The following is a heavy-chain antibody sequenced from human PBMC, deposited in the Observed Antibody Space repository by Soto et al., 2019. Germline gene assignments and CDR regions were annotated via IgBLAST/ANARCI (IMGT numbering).Heavy chain of an antibody. V-gene: IGHV3-23*01. CDR3: AKDRVPLPRAGPLDY. D-gene: IGHD2-15*01. CDR2: ISGSGSTI. J-gene: IGHJ4*02. Sequence: GGSLRLSCAASGFTFSSYAVSWVRQAPGKGPEWISSISGSGSTIYYADSVKGRFTISRDNSKNTLYLQMSSLRAEDTAVYYCAKDRVPLPRAGPLDYWGQGTLVTVSS. CDR1: GFTFSSYA.